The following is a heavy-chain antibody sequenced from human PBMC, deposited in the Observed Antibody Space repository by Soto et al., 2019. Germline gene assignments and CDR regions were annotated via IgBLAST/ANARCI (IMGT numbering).Heavy chain of an antibody. J-gene: IGHJ5*02. CDR2: IYYSGSS. CDR3: ARDAYSSGFYRLDP. D-gene: IGHD6-19*01. V-gene: IGHV4-59*01. Sequence: SETLSLTCTVSGGSISSYYWSWIRQPPGKGLEWIGYIYYSGSSNYNPSLKSRVTISADTSKNKFSLNLISVTAADTAVYYCARDAYSSGFYRLDPWGQGTLVTVSS. CDR1: GGSISSYY.